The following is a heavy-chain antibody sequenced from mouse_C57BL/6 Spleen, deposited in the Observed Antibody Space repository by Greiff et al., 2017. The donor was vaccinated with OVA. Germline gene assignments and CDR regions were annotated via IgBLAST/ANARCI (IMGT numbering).Heavy chain of an antibody. CDR2: INPNNGGT. CDR3: ARSDGGYPLALAY. Sequence: EVQLQQSGPELVKPGASVKISCKASGYTFTDYYMNWVKQSPGKSLEWIGDINPNNGGTSYNQKFKGKATLTVDKSSSTAYMQLRNLTSEDSAVYYCARSDGGYPLALAYWGKGILVTVSA. J-gene: IGHJ3*01. CDR1: GYTFTDYY. D-gene: IGHD2-3*01. V-gene: IGHV1-26*01.